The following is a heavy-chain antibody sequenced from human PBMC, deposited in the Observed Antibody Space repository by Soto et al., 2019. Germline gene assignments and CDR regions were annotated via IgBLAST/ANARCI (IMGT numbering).Heavy chain of an antibody. CDR3: ARGDATKIVVTTYYGMDV. D-gene: IGHD4-17*01. V-gene: IGHV1-69*13. CDR1: GGSLSNYG. Sequence: SVKVSCKASGGSLSNYGISWVRQAPGQGLEWMGAIIPVFGTPNYAQKFQDRVTITADESTTTVYMEVRSLTSEDTAVYYCARGDATKIVVTTYYGMDVWGQATTLTISS. J-gene: IGHJ6*02. CDR2: IIPVFGTP.